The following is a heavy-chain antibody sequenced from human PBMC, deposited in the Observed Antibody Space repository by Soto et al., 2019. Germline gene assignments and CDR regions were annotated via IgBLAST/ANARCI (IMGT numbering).Heavy chain of an antibody. CDR3: ARGNMIRGVMIRSYNWFDS. V-gene: IGHV3-74*03. Sequence: GGSLRLSCAASGFTFSTYAMHWVRQAPGKGLVWVSRIKSDGSITTYADFVEGRFIISRDNAKSTLYLEMNSLRAEDTAVYFCARGNMIRGVMIRSYNWFDSWGPGTQVTVSS. J-gene: IGHJ5*01. D-gene: IGHD3-10*01. CDR2: IKSDGSIT. CDR1: GFTFSTYA.